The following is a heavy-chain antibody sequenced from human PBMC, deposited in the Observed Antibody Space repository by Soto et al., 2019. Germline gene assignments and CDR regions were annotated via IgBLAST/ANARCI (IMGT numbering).Heavy chain of an antibody. Sequence: ASVKVSCKASGYTFTSYGISWVRQAPGQRLEWMGWINAGNGNTKYSQKFQGRVTITRDTSASTAYMELSSLRSEDTAVYYCAREYYDSSGYSPWGQGTLVTVSS. CDR2: INAGNGNT. CDR3: AREYYDSSGYSP. J-gene: IGHJ5*02. CDR1: GYTFTSYG. D-gene: IGHD3-22*01. V-gene: IGHV1-3*01.